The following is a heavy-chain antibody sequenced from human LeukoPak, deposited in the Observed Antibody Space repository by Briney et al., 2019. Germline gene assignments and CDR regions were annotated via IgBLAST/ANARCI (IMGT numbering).Heavy chain of an antibody. CDR2: IKADGSTI. CDR1: GFNFRESW. CDR3: ARDAGYFKGDY. V-gene: IGHV3-7*01. D-gene: IGHD2/OR15-2a*01. Sequence: GGSLRLSCVGSGFNFRESWMSWARQAPGKGLEWVALIKADGSTILYVDSVRGRFTISRDNAKNSLYLQMNGLRAEDTAVYYCARDAGYFKGDYRGQGTLVTVSS. J-gene: IGHJ4*02.